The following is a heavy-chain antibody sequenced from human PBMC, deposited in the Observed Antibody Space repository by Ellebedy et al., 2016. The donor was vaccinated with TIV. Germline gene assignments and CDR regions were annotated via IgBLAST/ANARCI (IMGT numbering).Heavy chain of an antibody. CDR1: GFTFSSYA. Sequence: GESLKISCAASGFTFSSYAMSRVRQAAGKGLEWVSALSGSGGSTYYADSVKGRFTISRDNSKNTLYLQMNSLKSEDTAVSYCTTHGYRGGWYPRWGQGTLVTVSS. CDR2: LSGSGGST. D-gene: IGHD6-19*01. V-gene: IGHV3-23*01. J-gene: IGHJ4*02. CDR3: TTHGYRGGWYPR.